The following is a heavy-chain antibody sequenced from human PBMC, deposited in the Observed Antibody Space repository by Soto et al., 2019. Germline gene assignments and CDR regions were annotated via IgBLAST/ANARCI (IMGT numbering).Heavy chain of an antibody. V-gene: IGHV4-34*01. CDR2: INHSGST. CDR3: ARALITMVRGVIITKYYYYYYGMDV. J-gene: IGHJ6*02. D-gene: IGHD3-10*01. Sequence: LSLTCAVYGGSFSGYYWSWIRQPPGKGLEWIGEINHSGSTNYNPSLKSRVTISVDTSKNQFSLKLSSVTAADTAVYYCARALITMVRGVIITKYYYYYYGMDVWGQGTTVTVSS. CDR1: GGSFSGYY.